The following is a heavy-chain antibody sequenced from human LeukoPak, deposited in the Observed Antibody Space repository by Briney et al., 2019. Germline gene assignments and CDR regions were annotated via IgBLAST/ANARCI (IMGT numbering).Heavy chain of an antibody. J-gene: IGHJ4*02. Sequence: PGGSLRLSCAVSGFTFSGFWMSWSRQAPGKGLEWVASINSDGSEGYYADVVKGRFTISRDNAKNSLYLQMNSLRAEDTAVYYCARGGTRKLDYWGQGTLVTVSS. V-gene: IGHV3-7*03. CDR3: ARGGTRKLDY. CDR2: INSDGSEG. D-gene: IGHD1-1*01. CDR1: GFTFSGFW.